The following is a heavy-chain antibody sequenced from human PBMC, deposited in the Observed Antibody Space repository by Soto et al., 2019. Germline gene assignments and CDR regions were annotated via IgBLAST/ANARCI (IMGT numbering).Heavy chain of an antibody. D-gene: IGHD3-10*01. Sequence: SETLSLTCTVSGGSISSYYWSWIRQPPGKGLEWIGYIYYSGSTNYNPSLKSRVTISVDTSKNQFSLKLSSVTAADTAVYYCARRYGSALDIWGQGTMVTVSS. CDR1: GGSISSYY. CDR3: ARRYGSALDI. CDR2: IYYSGST. J-gene: IGHJ3*02. V-gene: IGHV4-59*01.